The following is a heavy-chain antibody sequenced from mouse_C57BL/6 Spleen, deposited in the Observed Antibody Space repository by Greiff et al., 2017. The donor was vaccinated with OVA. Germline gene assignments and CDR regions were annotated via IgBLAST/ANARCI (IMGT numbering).Heavy chain of an antibody. CDR2: ISSGSSTI. CDR1: GFTFSDYG. CDR3: ARKGPITTVVTTGDYYFDY. Sequence: VQLKESGGGLVKPGGSLKLSCAASGFTFSDYGMHWVRQAPEKGLEWVAYISSGSSTIYYADTVKGRFTISRDNAKNTLFLQMTRLRSEDTAMYYCARKGPITTVVTTGDYYFDYWGQGTTLTVSS. D-gene: IGHD1-1*01. V-gene: IGHV5-17*01. J-gene: IGHJ2*01.